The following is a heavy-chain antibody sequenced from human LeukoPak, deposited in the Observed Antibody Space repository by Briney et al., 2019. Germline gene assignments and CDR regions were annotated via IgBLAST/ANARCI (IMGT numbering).Heavy chain of an antibody. CDR1: GFRFSNFA. CDR2: IIGSSGDT. Sequence: GSLRLSCAASGFRFSNFAMSWVRQAPGKGLEWVSLIIGSSGDTLFADSVKGRFTISRDISKNRLYLQMNSLRAEDTALYYCAKGAYDYIEMGYFDDWGQGTLVTVSS. J-gene: IGHJ4*02. V-gene: IGHV3-23*01. D-gene: IGHD5-12*01. CDR3: AKGAYDYIEMGYFDD.